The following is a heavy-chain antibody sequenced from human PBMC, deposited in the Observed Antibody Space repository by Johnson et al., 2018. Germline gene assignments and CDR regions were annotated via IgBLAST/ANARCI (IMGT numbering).Heavy chain of an antibody. CDR1: GFTISSYS. J-gene: IGHJ6*02. Sequence: VQLVESGGGLVKPGGSLRLSCAASGFTISSYSMNWDRQAPGKGLEWVSSISSSSSYIYYADSVKGRFTIYRDNAKNSLYLQMNSLRAEDVAVYYCARGGSSGRHADKGYYYDMDVWGQGTTVTVSS. CDR2: ISSSSSYI. CDR3: ARGGSSGRHADKGYYYDMDV. V-gene: IGHV3-21*01. D-gene: IGHD6-19*01.